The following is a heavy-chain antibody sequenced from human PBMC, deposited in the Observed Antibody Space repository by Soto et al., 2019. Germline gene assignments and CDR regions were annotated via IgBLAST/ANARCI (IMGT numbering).Heavy chain of an antibody. V-gene: IGHV1-24*01. J-gene: IGHJ4*02. CDR2: FDPEDGET. Sequence: GASVKVSCKVSGYTLTELSMHWVRQAPGKGLEWMGGFDPEDGETIYAQKFQGRVTMTRDTSISTAYMELSRLRSDDTAVYYCARGQELRYFDWLLLLYWGQGTLVTVSS. CDR1: GYTLTELS. D-gene: IGHD3-9*01. CDR3: ARGQELRYFDWLLLLY.